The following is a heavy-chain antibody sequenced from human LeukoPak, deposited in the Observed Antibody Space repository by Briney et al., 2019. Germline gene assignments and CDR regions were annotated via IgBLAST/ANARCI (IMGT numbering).Heavy chain of an antibody. CDR2: INAGNGNT. D-gene: IGHD6-13*01. CDR3: ARDGEAAAAADY. J-gene: IGHJ4*02. V-gene: IGHV1-3*01. Sequence: ASVKVSCKASGYTFTSYAMHWVRQAPGQRLEWMGWINAGNGNTKYSQKFQGRVTITRDTSASTAYMELSSLRSEDTAGYYCARDGEAAAAADYWGQGTLVTVSS. CDR1: GYTFTSYA.